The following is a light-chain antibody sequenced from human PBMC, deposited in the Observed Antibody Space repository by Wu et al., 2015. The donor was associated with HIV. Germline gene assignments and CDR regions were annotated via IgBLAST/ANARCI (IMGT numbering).Light chain of an antibody. Sequence: EIVMTQSPATLSVSPGERATLSCRASQSVSSNVAWYQQKPGQAPRLLIYGASSRATGIPARFSGSGSGTEFTLTISRMQSEDFAVYYCQQYNNGPGTFGQGTKLEIK. J-gene: IGKJ2*01. V-gene: IGKV3-15*01. CDR3: QQYNNGPGT. CDR2: GAS. CDR1: QSVSSN.